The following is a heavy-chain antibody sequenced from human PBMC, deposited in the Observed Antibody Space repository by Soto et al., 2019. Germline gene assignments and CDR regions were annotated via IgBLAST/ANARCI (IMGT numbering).Heavy chain of an antibody. V-gene: IGHV1-46*03. Sequence: QVQLVQSGAEVKKPGASVKVSCKASGYTFTSYYMHWVRQAPGQGLAWMGIINPSGGSTSYAQKFQGRVTMTRDTSTSTVYMELSSLRSEDTAVYYCAREGWHIVVVTDHLEYWGQGTLVTVSS. CDR2: INPSGGST. CDR3: AREGWHIVVVTDHLEY. J-gene: IGHJ4*02. D-gene: IGHD2-21*02. CDR1: GYTFTSYY.